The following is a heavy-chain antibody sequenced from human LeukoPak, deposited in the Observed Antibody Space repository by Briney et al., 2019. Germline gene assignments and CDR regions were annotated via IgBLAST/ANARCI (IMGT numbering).Heavy chain of an antibody. CDR3: ARYYYGSGSYYEYNWFDP. J-gene: IGHJ5*02. CDR2: VSGYNGNT. V-gene: IGHV1-18*04. CDR1: GYTFTNNG. D-gene: IGHD3-10*01. Sequence: GASVKVSCKASGYTFTNNGISWVRQAPGQGLEWMGWVSGYNGNTDYAQKFQGRVTMTTDTSTSTAYMELRSLRSDDTAVYYCARYYYGSGSYYEYNWFDPWGQGTLVTVSS.